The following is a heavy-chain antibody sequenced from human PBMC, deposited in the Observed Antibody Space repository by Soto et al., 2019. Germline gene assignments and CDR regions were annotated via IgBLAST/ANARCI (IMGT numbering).Heavy chain of an antibody. CDR1: GGSFSGYY. V-gene: IGHV4-34*01. CDR2: INHSGST. Sequence: QVQLQQWGAGLLKPSETLSLTCAVYGGSFSGYYWSWIRQPPGKGLEWIGEINHSGSTNYNPSLQSRVTLSVDTSKNQFSLKPSSVTAADTAVYYCARGHYDFWSGYYPFDYWGQGTLVTVSS. J-gene: IGHJ4*02. CDR3: ARGHYDFWSGYYPFDY. D-gene: IGHD3-3*01.